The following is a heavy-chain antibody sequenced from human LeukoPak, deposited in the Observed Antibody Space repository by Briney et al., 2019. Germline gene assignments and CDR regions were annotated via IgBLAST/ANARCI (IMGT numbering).Heavy chain of an antibody. J-gene: IGHJ4*02. V-gene: IGHV4-59*01. Sequence: SETLSLTCTVSGGSISSYYWSWIRQPPGKGLEWIGYIYYSGSTNYNPSLKSRVTISVDTSKNQFPLKLSSVTAADTAVYYCARGVSSGYSYGYLDYWGQGTLVTVSS. CDR3: ARGVSSGYSYGYLDY. CDR2: IYYSGST. D-gene: IGHD5-18*01. CDR1: GGSISSYY.